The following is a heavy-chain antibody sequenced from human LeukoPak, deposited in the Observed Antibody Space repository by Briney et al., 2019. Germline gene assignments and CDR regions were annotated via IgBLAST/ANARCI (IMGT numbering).Heavy chain of an antibody. V-gene: IGHV1-18*04. Sequence: EASVKVSCKASGYTFTDYYMHWVRQAPGQGLEWMGWISAYNGNTNYAQKLQGRVTMTTDTSTSTAYMELRSLRPDDAAVYYCARAPTGPIPAAKEFDAFDIWGQGTMVTVSS. CDR1: GYTFTDYY. CDR3: ARAPTGPIPAAKEFDAFDI. CDR2: ISAYNGNT. J-gene: IGHJ3*02. D-gene: IGHD2-2*01.